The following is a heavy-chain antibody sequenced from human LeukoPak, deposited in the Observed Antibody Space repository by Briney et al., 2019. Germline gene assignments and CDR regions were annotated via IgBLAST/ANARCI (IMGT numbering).Heavy chain of an antibody. V-gene: IGHV4-34*01. CDR3: AKSGPWHALDI. J-gene: IGHJ3*02. CDR2: INHSGST. Sequence: SETLSLTCAVYGGSFSGYYWNWIRQPPGKGPEWIGEINHSGSTNYNPSLKSRVTISVDTSKNQFSLNLNSVTAADTAVYYCAKSGPWHALDIWGQGTMVTVSS. CDR1: GGSFSGYY.